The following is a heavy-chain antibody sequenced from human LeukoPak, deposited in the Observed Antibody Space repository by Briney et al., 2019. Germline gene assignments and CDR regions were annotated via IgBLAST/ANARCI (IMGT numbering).Heavy chain of an antibody. CDR3: ARDSSYGFDY. CDR2: ISSSASTI. D-gene: IGHD3-16*01. J-gene: IGHJ4*02. Sequence: NPGGSPRLSCTASGFAFRSHAMHWVRQAPGKGLEWVSYISSSASTIYYADSVKGRFTISRDNAKNSLYLQMNSLRAEDTAVYYCARDSSYGFDYWGQGTLVTVSS. CDR1: GFAFRSHA. V-gene: IGHV3-48*03.